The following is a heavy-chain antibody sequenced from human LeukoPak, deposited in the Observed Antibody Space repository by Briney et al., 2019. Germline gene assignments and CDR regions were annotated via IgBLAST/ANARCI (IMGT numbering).Heavy chain of an antibody. CDR3: ARPVTTWDWYFDL. V-gene: IGHV1-46*01. D-gene: IGHD4-17*01. Sequence: ASVKVSCKASGYTFTSYYMHRVRQAPGQGLEWMGIINPSGGSTSYAQKFQGRVTMTRDTSTSTVYMELSSLRSEDTAVYYCARPVTTWDWYFDLWGRGTLVTVSS. CDR1: GYTFTSYY. J-gene: IGHJ2*01. CDR2: INPSGGST.